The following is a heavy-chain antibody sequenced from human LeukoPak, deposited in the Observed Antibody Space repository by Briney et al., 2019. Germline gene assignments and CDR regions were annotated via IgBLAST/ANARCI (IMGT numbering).Heavy chain of an antibody. CDR2: IYHSGST. CDR3: AIHKYYYGSGSSTYFDY. CDR1: GGSISSSNW. D-gene: IGHD3-10*01. J-gene: IGHJ4*02. V-gene: IGHV4-4*02. Sequence: PSGTLSLTCAVFGGSISSSNWWSWVRQPPGKGLEWIGEIYHSGSTNYNPSLKSRVTISVDKSKNQFSLKLSSVTAADTAVYYCAIHKYYYGSGSSTYFDYWGQGTLVTVSS.